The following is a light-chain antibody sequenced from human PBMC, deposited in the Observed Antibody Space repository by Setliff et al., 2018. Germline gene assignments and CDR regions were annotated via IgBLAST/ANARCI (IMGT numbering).Light chain of an antibody. CDR2: YDS. Sequence: LTQPPSVPVAPGKTARITCGGNNIGGKSVNWYQQKPGQAPVLVIYYDSDRPSGIPERFFGSNSGNTATLTISRVEAGDEADYYCQVWDSGSEHDVFGTGTKVTVL. V-gene: IGLV3-21*04. CDR1: NIGGKS. CDR3: QVWDSGSEHDV. J-gene: IGLJ1*01.